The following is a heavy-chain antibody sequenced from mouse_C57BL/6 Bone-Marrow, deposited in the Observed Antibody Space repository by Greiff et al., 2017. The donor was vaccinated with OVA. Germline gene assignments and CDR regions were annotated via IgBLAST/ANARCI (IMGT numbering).Heavy chain of an antibody. CDR2: IYPGGGYT. CDR1: GYTFTNYW. J-gene: IGHJ1*03. CDR3: AVRRGDWYCEV. Sequence: VQLQQSGAELVRPGTSVKMSCKASGYTFTNYWIGWAKQRPGHGLEWIGDIYPGGGYTNYNEKFKGKATLTADKSSSTAYMQFSSLTSEDSAIYYCAVRRGDWYCEVWGTGTTVTVSS. V-gene: IGHV1-63*01. D-gene: IGHD2-14*01.